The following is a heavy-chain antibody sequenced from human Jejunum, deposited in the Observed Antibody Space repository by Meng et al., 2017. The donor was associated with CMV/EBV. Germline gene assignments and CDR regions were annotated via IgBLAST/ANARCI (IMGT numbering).Heavy chain of an antibody. Sequence: KAAGYSFTMDGSSWVRQAPGQGLEWMGWISPYHGNTKYVQNLQGRVTMTTDTSTTTAYMELRNLRSDDTAIYYCARGGQQEVYFFDYWGQGTLVTVSS. CDR1: GYSFTMDG. J-gene: IGHJ4*02. CDR3: ARGGQQEVYFFDY. V-gene: IGHV1-18*01. CDR2: ISPYHGNT. D-gene: IGHD6-13*01.